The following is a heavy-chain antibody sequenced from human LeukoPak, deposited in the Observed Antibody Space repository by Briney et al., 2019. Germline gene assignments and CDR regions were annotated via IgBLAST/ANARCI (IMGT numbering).Heavy chain of an antibody. V-gene: IGHV3-23*01. CDR2: ISGSGGST. CDR1: GFTFSSYA. J-gene: IGHJ4*02. D-gene: IGHD2-15*01. Sequence: QPGGSLRLSCAASGFTFSSYAMSCVRQAPGKGLEWVSGISGSGGSTYYASSVKGRFTISRDNSKNTLYLQMNSLRGEDTAVYYCAKDPTHSFYSGGGNCYADYWGQGTLVTVSS. CDR3: AKDPTHSFYSGGGNCYADY.